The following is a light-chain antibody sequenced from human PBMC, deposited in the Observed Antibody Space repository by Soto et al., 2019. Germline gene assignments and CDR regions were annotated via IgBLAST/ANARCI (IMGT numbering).Light chain of an antibody. J-gene: IGKJ5*01. CDR2: GAS. V-gene: IGKV3-15*01. Sequence: EIVLTQSPVTLSLSPWERATLSCRASQSVSSNLAWYQQKPGQAPRLLIYGASTRATGIPARFSGSGSGTEFTLTISSLQSEDFAVYYCQQYNNWPPITFGQGTRLEIK. CDR1: QSVSSN. CDR3: QQYNNWPPIT.